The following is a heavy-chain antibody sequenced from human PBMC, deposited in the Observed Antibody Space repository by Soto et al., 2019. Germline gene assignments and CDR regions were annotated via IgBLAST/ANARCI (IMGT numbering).Heavy chain of an antibody. V-gene: IGHV4-34*01. J-gene: IGHJ6*02. Sequence: SETLSLTCAVYGGSFSGYYWSWIRQPPGKGLEWIGEINHSGSTNYNPSLKSRVTISVDTSKNQFSLKLSSVTAADTAVYYCARDHGGRYCSSTSCRQYYYYAMDVWGQGTTVT. CDR3: ARDHGGRYCSSTSCRQYYYYAMDV. CDR2: INHSGST. D-gene: IGHD2-2*01. CDR1: GGSFSGYY.